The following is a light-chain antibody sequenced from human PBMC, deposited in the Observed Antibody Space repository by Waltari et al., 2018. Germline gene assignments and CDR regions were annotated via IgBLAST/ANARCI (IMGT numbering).Light chain of an antibody. V-gene: IGLV2-14*01. Sequence: QSALTQPTSVSGSPGQSITISCTGTSRDVGFYNYVSWYQQYPGKVPQLLIYDVSDRASGVSSRCSGSKSGNTASLTISGLQADDEADYYCNSYTGSSSWVFGGGTKLTVL. CDR2: DVS. CDR1: SRDVGFYNY. CDR3: NSYTGSSSWV. J-gene: IGLJ3*02.